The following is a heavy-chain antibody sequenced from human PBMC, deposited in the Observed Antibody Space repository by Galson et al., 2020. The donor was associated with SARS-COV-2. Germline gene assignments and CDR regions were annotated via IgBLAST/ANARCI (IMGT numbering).Heavy chain of an antibody. Sequence: SETLSLTCTVSNGSISGSYWSWIRQSPGKGLEWIGYVYYRGNTNSNPSLKSRVTISVDTSQNQFSLKLSSVTAADTAVYYCARNRNMYYDFWSGYLDYWGQGILVTVSS. J-gene: IGHJ4*02. CDR3: ARNRNMYYDFWSGYLDY. CDR1: NGSISGSY. CDR2: VYYRGNT. V-gene: IGHV4-59*08. D-gene: IGHD3-3*01.